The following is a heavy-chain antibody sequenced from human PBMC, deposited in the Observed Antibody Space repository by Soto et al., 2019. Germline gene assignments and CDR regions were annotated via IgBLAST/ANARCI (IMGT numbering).Heavy chain of an antibody. D-gene: IGHD1-1*01. Sequence: QITLKESGPALVKHTQTLTLKCTFPGFSLDTYGMGLGWIRQSPGKALEWVALIYWDDNKRYSPSLKSRLTITKEHSNNRVGLTMTEVDPEDTGTYFCAHRYRTSGYKWAFDLWGKGTMVTVSS. CDR1: GFSLDTYGMG. CDR3: AHRYRTSGYKWAFDL. CDR2: IYWDDNK. J-gene: IGHJ3*01. V-gene: IGHV2-5*02.